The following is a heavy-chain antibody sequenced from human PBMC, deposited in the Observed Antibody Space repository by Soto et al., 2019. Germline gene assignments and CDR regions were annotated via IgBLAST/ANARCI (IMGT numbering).Heavy chain of an antibody. CDR3: ARAWDPYGDYGYYYGMDV. CDR2: ISSSSSYI. CDR1: GFTFISYS. Sequence: GGSLRLSCAASGFTFISYSMNWVRQAPGKGLEWVSSISSSSSYIYYADSVKGRFTISRDNAKNSLYLQMNSLRAEDTAVYYCARAWDPYGDYGYYYGMDVWGQGTTVTVSS. J-gene: IGHJ6*02. D-gene: IGHD4-17*01. V-gene: IGHV3-21*01.